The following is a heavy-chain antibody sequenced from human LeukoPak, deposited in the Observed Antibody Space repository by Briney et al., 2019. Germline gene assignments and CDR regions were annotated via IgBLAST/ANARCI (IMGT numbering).Heavy chain of an antibody. CDR1: GFTFSSYS. J-gene: IGHJ6*04. Sequence: GGSLRLSCAASGFTFSSYSMNWVRQAPGKGLEWVSYISSSSSTIYYADPVKGRFTISRDNAKNSLYLQMNSLRAEDTAVYYCAELGITMIGGVWGKGTTVTISS. CDR3: AELGITMIGGV. V-gene: IGHV3-48*04. D-gene: IGHD3-10*02. CDR2: ISSSSSTI.